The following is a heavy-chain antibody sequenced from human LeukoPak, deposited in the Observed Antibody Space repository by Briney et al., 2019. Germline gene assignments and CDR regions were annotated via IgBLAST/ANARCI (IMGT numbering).Heavy chain of an antibody. CDR3: ARGKGYDFWSGLNYFDY. V-gene: IGHV4-30-4*08. D-gene: IGHD3-3*01. CDR2: IYYSGST. CDR1: GGSISSGDYY. Sequence: SQTLSLTCTVSGGSISSGDYYWSWIRQPPGKGLEWIGYIYYSGSTYYNPSLKSRVTISVDTSKNQFSLKLSSVTAADTAVYYCARGKGYDFWSGLNYFDYWAREPWSPSPQ. J-gene: IGHJ4*02.